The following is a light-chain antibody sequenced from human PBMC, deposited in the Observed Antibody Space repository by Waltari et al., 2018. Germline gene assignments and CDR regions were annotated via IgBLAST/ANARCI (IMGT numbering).Light chain of an antibody. CDR2: DVF. Sequence: EIVLTQSPATLSLSPGERATLPRRPSQSVSSYLAWYQHKPGQAPRLIIYDVFRRATAIPARFTGSGSGTDFTLTISSLEPEDFAVYYCQQRSTLPITFGQGTRLEI. V-gene: IGKV3-11*01. CDR1: QSVSSY. CDR3: QQRSTLPIT. J-gene: IGKJ5*01.